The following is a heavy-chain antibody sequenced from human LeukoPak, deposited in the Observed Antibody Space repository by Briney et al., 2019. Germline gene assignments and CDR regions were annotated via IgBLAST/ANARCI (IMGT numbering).Heavy chain of an antibody. CDR3: ARDDSYYDSSGYHHGSDY. CDR1: GFTFSSYG. CDR2: ISSSSSYI. Sequence: GGSLRLSCAASGFTFSSYGMGWVRQAPGKGLEWVSSISSSSSYIYYADSVKGRFTISRDNAKNSLYLQMNSLRAEDTAVYYCARDDSYYDSSGYHHGSDYWGQGTLVTVSS. J-gene: IGHJ4*02. D-gene: IGHD3-22*01. V-gene: IGHV3-21*01.